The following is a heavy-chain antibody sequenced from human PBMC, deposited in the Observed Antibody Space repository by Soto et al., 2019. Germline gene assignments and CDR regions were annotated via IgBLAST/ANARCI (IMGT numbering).Heavy chain of an antibody. Sequence: GGSLRLSCAASGFTFSSYAMSWVRQAPGKGLEWVSAISGSGGSTYYADSVKGRFTISRDNSKNXLYXXMXXLSAEDXXXXXXXXXAGITIFGVVIYASGDDAFDIWGQGTMVTVSS. CDR2: ISGSGGST. CDR3: XXXAGITIFGVVIYASGDDAFDI. CDR1: GFTFSSYA. V-gene: IGHV3-23*01. D-gene: IGHD3-3*01. J-gene: IGHJ3*02.